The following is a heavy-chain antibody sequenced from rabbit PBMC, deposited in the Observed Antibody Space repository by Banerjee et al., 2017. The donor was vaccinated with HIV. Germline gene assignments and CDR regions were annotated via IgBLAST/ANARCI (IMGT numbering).Heavy chain of an antibody. CDR3: ARDLAGVIGWNFNL. V-gene: IGHV1S45*01. CDR1: GFSFSNKFV. CDR2: INTSTGSGGST. D-gene: IGHD4-1*01. Sequence: QEQLEESGGDLVKPEGSLTLTCTASGFSFSNKFVMCWVRQAPGKGLEWIACINTSTGSGGSTYYASWAKGRFTVSKTSSTTVTLQMTSLTAADTATYFCARDLAGVIGWNFNLWGPGTLVTVS. J-gene: IGHJ4*01.